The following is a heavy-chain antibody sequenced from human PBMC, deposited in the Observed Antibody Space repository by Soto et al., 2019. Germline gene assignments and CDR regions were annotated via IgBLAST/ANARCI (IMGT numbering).Heavy chain of an antibody. CDR3: ARGVSYYDSSGYYFY. Sequence: GGSLRLSCAASGFTFSSYWMSWVRQAPGKGLEWVANVKQDGSEKYYVDSVKGRFTISRDNAKNSLYLQMNSLRAKDTAVYYCARGVSYYDSSGYYFYWGQGTLVTVSS. CDR2: VKQDGSEK. D-gene: IGHD3-22*01. V-gene: IGHV3-7*01. J-gene: IGHJ4*02. CDR1: GFTFSSYW.